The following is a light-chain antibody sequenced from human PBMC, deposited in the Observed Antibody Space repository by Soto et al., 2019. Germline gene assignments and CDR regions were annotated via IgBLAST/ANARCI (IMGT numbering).Light chain of an antibody. CDR2: EVS. CDR3: SSYTSSTTVL. V-gene: IGLV2-14*01. Sequence: QSVLTQPASVSGSPGQSVTISCTGTSSDVGAYNLVSWYQQYPGKVPKLMIYEVSNRPSGISNRFSGSKSGNTASLIISGLQAEDEADYYCSSYTSSTTVLFGGGTKLTVL. CDR1: SSDVGAYNL. J-gene: IGLJ2*01.